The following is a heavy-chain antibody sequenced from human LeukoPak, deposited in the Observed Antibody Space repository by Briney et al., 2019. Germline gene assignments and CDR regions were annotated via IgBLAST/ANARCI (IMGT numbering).Heavy chain of an antibody. V-gene: IGHV4-34*01. CDR3: ARRRGSGSYFNWFDP. Sequence: SETLSLTCAVYGGSFSGYYWSWIRQPPGKGLEWIGEINHSGSTNYNPSLKSRVTISVDTSKNQFSLKLSSVTAADTAVYYCARRRGSGSYFNWFDPWGQRTLVTVSS. D-gene: IGHD3-10*01. CDR1: GGSFSGYY. J-gene: IGHJ5*02. CDR2: INHSGST.